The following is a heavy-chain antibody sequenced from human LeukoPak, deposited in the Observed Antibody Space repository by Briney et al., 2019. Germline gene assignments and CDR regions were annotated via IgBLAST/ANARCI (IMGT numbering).Heavy chain of an antibody. CDR3: ASRKGSGSYEYYFDY. CDR1: GGTFSSYA. Sequence: SVKVSCKASGGTFSSYAISWVRQAPGQGLEWMGRIIPILGIANYAQKFQGRVTIAADKSTSTAYMELSSLRSEDTAVYYCASRKGSGSYEYYFDYWGQGTLVTVSS. D-gene: IGHD1-26*01. CDR2: IIPILGIA. V-gene: IGHV1-69*04. J-gene: IGHJ4*02.